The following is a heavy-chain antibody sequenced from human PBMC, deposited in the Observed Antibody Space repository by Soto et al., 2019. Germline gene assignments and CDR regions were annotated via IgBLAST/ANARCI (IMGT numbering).Heavy chain of an antibody. CDR2: IYTSGST. Sequence: SETLSLTCTVSGGSISSYYWSWIRQPAGKGLEWIGRIYTSGSTNYNPSLKSRVTMSVDTSKNQFSLKLSSVTAADTAVYFCARDGYCTNGVCYGGGGPFDSWGQGTLVTVYS. D-gene: IGHD2-8*01. CDR3: ARDGYCTNGVCYGGGGPFDS. CDR1: GGSISSYY. V-gene: IGHV4-4*07. J-gene: IGHJ4*02.